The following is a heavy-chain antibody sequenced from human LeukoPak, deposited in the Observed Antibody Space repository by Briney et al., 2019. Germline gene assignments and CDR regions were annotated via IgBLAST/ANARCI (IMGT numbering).Heavy chain of an antibody. Sequence: GESLKISCAASGFTFSSYAMSWVRQAPGKGLEWVSGISGGGGSTYYADSVKGRFTISRDNSKNTLSLQVNGLRADDTAIYYCAKTMYYFDSSGYYFFQDWGQGTLVTVSS. CDR3: AKTMYYFDSSGYYFFQD. CDR1: GFTFSSYA. J-gene: IGHJ1*01. V-gene: IGHV3-23*01. CDR2: ISGGGGST. D-gene: IGHD3-22*01.